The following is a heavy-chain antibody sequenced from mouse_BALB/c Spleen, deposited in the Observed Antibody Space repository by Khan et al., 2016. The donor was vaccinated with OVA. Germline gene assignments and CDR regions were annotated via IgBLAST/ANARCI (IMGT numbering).Heavy chain of an antibody. J-gene: IGHJ2*01. CDR3: AREEALCHFDH. CDR1: GYIFTSYW. D-gene: IGHD3-2*02. CDR2: IYPETHNT. Sequence: QVQLQQSGAELVRPGASVKLSCKTSGYIFTSYWIHWVKQSSGQGLEWIARIYPETHNTYYNERFKDKATLTADKSSSTAYMQLSSLKSEDSDVYFCAREEALCHFDHWGQGTTLTVSS. V-gene: IGHV1S132*01.